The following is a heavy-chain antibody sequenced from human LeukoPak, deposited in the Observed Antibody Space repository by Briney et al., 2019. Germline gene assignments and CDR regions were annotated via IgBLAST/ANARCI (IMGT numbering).Heavy chain of an antibody. Sequence: TTSETLSLTCAVSGGSISSSNWWSWIRQPPGQGLEWIGYIYYSGSTNYNPSLKSRVTMSVDTSKNQFSLKLSSVTAADTAVYYCARGPNDYGDPHFDYWGQGTLVTVSS. D-gene: IGHD4/OR15-4a*01. J-gene: IGHJ4*02. CDR3: ARGPNDYGDPHFDY. CDR2: IYYSGST. CDR1: GGSISSSNW. V-gene: IGHV4-61*01.